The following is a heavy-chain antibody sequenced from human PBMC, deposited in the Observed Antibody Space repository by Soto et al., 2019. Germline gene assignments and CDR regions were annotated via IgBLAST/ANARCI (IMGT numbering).Heavy chain of an antibody. V-gene: IGHV4-31*03. CDR1: GGSISSGGYY. Sequence: QVQLQESGPGLVKPSQTLSLTCTVSGGSISSGGYYWSWIRQHPGKGLEWIGYIYYSGSTYYNPSLKSRVTISVDTSKNRCSLKLSSVTAADTAVYYCARSPEATVTAFDYWGQGTLVTVSS. D-gene: IGHD4-17*01. CDR2: IYYSGST. J-gene: IGHJ4*02. CDR3: ARSPEATVTAFDY.